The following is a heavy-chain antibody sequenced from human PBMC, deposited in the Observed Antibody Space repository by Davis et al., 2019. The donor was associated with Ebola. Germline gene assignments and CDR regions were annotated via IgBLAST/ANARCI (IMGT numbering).Heavy chain of an antibody. CDR3: ARTFASGSYYYYYYMDV. V-gene: IGHV4-4*02. D-gene: IGHD1-26*01. CDR1: GGSISSSNW. Sequence: SETLSLTCAVSGGSISSSNWWSWVRQPPGKGLEWIGEIYHSGSTNYNPSLKSRVTISVDKSKNQFSLKLSSVTAADTAVYYCARTFASGSYYYYYYMDVWGKGTTVTVSS. CDR2: IYHSGST. J-gene: IGHJ6*03.